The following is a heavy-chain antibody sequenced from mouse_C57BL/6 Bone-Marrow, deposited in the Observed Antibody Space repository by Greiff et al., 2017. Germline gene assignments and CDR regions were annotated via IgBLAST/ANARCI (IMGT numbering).Heavy chain of an antibody. CDR1: GYTFTSYG. Sequence: QVQLKQSGAELARPGASVKLSCKASGYTFTSYGISWVKQRTGQGLEWIGEIYPRSGNTYYNEKFKGKATLTADKSSSTAYMELRSLTSEDSAVYFCARRDYSNWFAYWGQGTLVTVSA. J-gene: IGHJ3*01. CDR2: IYPRSGNT. V-gene: IGHV1-81*01. CDR3: ARRDYSNWFAY. D-gene: IGHD2-5*01.